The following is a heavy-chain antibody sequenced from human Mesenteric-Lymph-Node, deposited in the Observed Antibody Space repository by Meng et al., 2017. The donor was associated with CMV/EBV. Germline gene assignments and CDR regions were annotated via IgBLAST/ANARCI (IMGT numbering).Heavy chain of an antibody. D-gene: IGHD3-10*01. CDR3: ARVGFGNSFDY. CDR2: IYHSGST. V-gene: IGHV4-4*02. CDR1: GGSISSSYW. J-gene: IGHJ4*02. Sequence: SETLSLTCAVSGGSISSSYWWSWVRQSPGKGLECIGNIYHSGSTVYNPSLKSRVTLSIDKSRNNFSLEINGVTAADTAVYFCARVGFGNSFDYWGQGTLVTVSS.